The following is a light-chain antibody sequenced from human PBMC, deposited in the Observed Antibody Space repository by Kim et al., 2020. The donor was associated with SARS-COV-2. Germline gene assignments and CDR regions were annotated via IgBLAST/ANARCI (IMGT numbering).Light chain of an antibody. V-gene: IGKV1-6*01. Sequence: AIQMTQSPSSLSASVGDRVTITCRSSQDIGNDLGWYQQKPGKAPKLLIYAASSLQSGVPSRFSGSGSGTDFTLTISSLQPEDFATYYCLQDYSYPWTFGQGTRVDIK. CDR1: QDIGND. CDR3: LQDYSYPWT. J-gene: IGKJ1*01. CDR2: AAS.